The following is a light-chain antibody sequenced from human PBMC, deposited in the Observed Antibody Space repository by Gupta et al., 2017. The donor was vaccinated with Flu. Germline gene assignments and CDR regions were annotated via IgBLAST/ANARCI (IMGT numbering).Light chain of an antibody. J-gene: IGKJ2*01. CDR2: GAS. CDR1: QSVSDN. V-gene: IGKV3-15*01. CDR3: QQYNNCPYS. Sequence: EVLMTQSHTLSVSPGERATLACWASQSVSDNLGWFQQKPGQAPRLLIYGASARAAGIPARFSGGGSGTEFTLTITSRQSEDFAVYYCQQYNNCPYSFGQGTKMEMK.